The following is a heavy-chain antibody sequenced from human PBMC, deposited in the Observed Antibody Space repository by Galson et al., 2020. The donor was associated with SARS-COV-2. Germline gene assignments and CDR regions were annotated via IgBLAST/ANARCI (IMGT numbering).Heavy chain of an antibody. CDR1: GFTFQNYA. CDR3: AKEAGTGWATDYFQQ. D-gene: IGHD6-19*01. J-gene: IGHJ1*01. CDR2: IGAGGDT. V-gene: IGHV3-23*02. Sequence: GESPKISCATSGFTFQNYAMGWVRQAPGNGLEWVSLIGAGGDTHYGDSVEGRFTISRDNLRNTLFLQMNSLRVDDTAVYYCAKEAGTGWATDYFQQWGKGTLVTVSS.